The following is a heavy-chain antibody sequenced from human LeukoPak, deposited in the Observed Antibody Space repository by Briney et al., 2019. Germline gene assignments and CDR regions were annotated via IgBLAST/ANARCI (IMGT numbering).Heavy chain of an antibody. Sequence: GGSLRLSCAASGFTFSSYSMNWVRQAPGKGLEWVSSISSSSSYIYYADSVKGRFTISRDNAKNSLYLQMNSLRAEDTAVYYCARGGVGIAAAGFDYWGQGTLVTVSS. D-gene: IGHD6-13*01. CDR3: ARGGVGIAAAGFDY. CDR1: GFTFSSYS. J-gene: IGHJ4*02. CDR2: ISSSSSYI. V-gene: IGHV3-21*01.